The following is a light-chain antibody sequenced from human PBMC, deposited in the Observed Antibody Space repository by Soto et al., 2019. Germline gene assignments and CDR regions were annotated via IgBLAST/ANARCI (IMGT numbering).Light chain of an antibody. V-gene: IGKV4-1*01. Sequence: DIMMTQSPDSLAVSLGERATINCKSSQSVLYTSNNKNYLAWYQQKPRQSPKLLISWASTRESGVPDRFSGSGSGSDFTLSISGLQAEDVAVYYCQQYYASPPTFGQGTKVDIK. CDR2: WAS. CDR1: QSVLYTSNNKNY. J-gene: IGKJ1*01. CDR3: QQYYASPPT.